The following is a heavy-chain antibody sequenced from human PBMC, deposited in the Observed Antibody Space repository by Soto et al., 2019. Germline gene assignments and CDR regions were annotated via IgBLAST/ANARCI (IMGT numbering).Heavy chain of an antibody. V-gene: IGHV3-23*01. J-gene: IGHJ4*02. CDR3: AKHCSCVSWVA. D-gene: IGHD2-15*01. Sequence: EVQLLESGGGLVQPGGSLRLSCAASRFTFSSYAMTWVRQAPGKGLEWVSAISDSADSTYYADSVRGRFTVSRDNSKNTLEMQMNSPGAEDTAVSYCAKHCSCVSWVAWGQGTMVTVSS. CDR1: RFTFSSYA. CDR2: ISDSADST.